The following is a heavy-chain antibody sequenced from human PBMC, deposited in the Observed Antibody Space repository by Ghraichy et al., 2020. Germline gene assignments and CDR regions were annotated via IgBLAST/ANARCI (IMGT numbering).Heavy chain of an antibody. D-gene: IGHD1-26*01. CDR1: GFTFSSYE. J-gene: IGHJ5*02. CDR3: ARQTFAWELSGMSNWLDP. V-gene: IGHV3-48*03. CDR2: ISSSASTI. Sequence: GGSLRLSCAASGFTFSSYEMNWVRQAPGKGLEWVSYISSSASTIYYADSVKGRFTISRDNAKNSLYLQMNSLRAEDTAVYYCARQTFAWELSGMSNWLDPWGQGTLVTVSS.